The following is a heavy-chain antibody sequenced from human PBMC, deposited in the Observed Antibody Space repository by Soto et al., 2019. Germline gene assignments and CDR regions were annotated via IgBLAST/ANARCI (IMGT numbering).Heavy chain of an antibody. D-gene: IGHD6-19*01. J-gene: IGHJ3*02. CDR1: GFTFDDYA. CDR2: ISWNSGSI. Sequence: GGSLRLSCAASGFTFDDYAMHWVRQAPGKGLEWVSGISWNSGSIAYADSVKGQFTISRDNAKNSLYLQMNSLRAEDTALYYCAKDIIAAWASSGWSRFDAFDIWGQGTMVTVSS. V-gene: IGHV3-9*01. CDR3: AKDIIAAWASSGWSRFDAFDI.